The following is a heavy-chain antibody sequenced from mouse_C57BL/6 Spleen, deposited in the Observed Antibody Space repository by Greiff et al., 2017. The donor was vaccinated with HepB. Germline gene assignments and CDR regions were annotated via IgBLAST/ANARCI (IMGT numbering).Heavy chain of an antibody. CDR1: GYSITSGYY. D-gene: IGHD2-10*01. Sequence: EVQLVESGPGLVKPSQSLSLTCSVTGYSITSGYYWNWIRQFPGNKLEWMGYISYDGSNNYNPSLKNRISITRDTSKNQFFLKLNSVTTEDTATYYCARERAYYGNYGGYAMDYWGQGTSVTVSS. J-gene: IGHJ4*01. CDR3: ARERAYYGNYGGYAMDY. CDR2: ISYDGSN. V-gene: IGHV3-6*01.